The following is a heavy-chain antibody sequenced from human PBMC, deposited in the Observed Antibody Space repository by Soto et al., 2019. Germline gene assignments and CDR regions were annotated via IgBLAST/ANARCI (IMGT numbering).Heavy chain of an antibody. V-gene: IGHV1-69*02. D-gene: IGHD3-10*01. Sequence: QVQLVQSGAEVKKPGSSVKVSCKASGGTFSSYTISWVRQAPGQGLEWMGRIIPILGIANYAQKFQGRVTITADKSTSTAYMELSSLRSEDTAVYYCAEQYYYGSGSYTPFGYWGQGTLVTVSS. CDR3: AEQYYYGSGSYTPFGY. J-gene: IGHJ4*02. CDR1: GGTFSSYT. CDR2: IIPILGIA.